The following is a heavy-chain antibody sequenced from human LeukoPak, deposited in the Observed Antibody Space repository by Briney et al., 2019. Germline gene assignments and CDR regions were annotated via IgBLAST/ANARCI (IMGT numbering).Heavy chain of an antibody. CDR3: AKDWGDSSGYYYLKLDYFDY. V-gene: IGHV3-23*01. Sequence: GGSLRLSCAASGFTLSSYAMSWVRQAPGKGLEWVSAISGSGGSTYYADSVKGRFTISRDNSKNTLYLQMNSLRAEDTAVYYCAKDWGDSSGYYYLKLDYFDYWGQGTLVTVSS. D-gene: IGHD3-22*01. CDR1: GFTLSSYA. CDR2: ISGSGGST. J-gene: IGHJ4*02.